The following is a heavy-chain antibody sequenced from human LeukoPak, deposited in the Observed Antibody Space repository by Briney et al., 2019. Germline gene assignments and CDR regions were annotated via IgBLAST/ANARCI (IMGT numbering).Heavy chain of an antibody. Sequence: ASVKVSCKASGYSFVLYGISWVRQAPGEGPEWMGWISGSTGDTNYAQKFQGRVTMTTNTSTSTAYMELRSLRSDDTAVYYCARDWGYTERFRFDYWGQGTLVTVSS. J-gene: IGHJ4*02. V-gene: IGHV1-18*01. CDR2: ISGSTGDT. D-gene: IGHD5-18*01. CDR1: GYSFVLYG. CDR3: ARDWGYTERFRFDY.